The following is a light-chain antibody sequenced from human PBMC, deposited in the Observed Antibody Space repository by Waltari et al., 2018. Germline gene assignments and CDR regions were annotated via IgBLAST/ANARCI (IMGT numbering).Light chain of an antibody. Sequence: QSVLTQPPSASGTPGQRVTISCSGSSSNIGSNTVNWYQQLPGTAPNLLIYSNNQRPSGVPDRFSGSKSGTSASLAISGLPSEDEADYYCAAWDDSLNGWVFGGGTQLTVL. CDR3: AAWDDSLNGWV. J-gene: IGLJ3*02. V-gene: IGLV1-44*01. CDR1: SSNIGSNT. CDR2: SNN.